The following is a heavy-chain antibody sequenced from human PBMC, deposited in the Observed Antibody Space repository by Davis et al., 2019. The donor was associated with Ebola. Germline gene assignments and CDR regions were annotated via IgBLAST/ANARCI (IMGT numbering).Heavy chain of an antibody. D-gene: IGHD6-13*01. V-gene: IGHV3-73*01. CDR3: SIAAAGTNDY. J-gene: IGHJ4*02. CDR1: GFTFTNAW. CDR2: IRSKANSYAT. Sequence: GGSLRLSCAASGFTFTNAWMTWVRQASGKGLEWVGRIRSKANSYATAYAASVKGRFTISRDDSKNTAYLQMNSLKTEDTAVYYCSIAAAGTNDYWGQGTLVTVSS.